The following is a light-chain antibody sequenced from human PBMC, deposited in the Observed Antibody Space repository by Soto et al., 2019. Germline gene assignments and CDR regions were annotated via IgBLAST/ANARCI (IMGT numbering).Light chain of an antibody. Sequence: DIQMTQSPSTLSASVGDRITITCRASQSVSRRLAWYQQKPGKAPQLLIYDASSLDSGVPSRFSGRGSGTEFTLTISSLQTDDCATYYCHTYNTYSLHTFGQGTKLEIK. V-gene: IGKV1-5*01. CDR1: QSVSRR. CDR3: HTYNTYSLHT. CDR2: DAS. J-gene: IGKJ2*01.